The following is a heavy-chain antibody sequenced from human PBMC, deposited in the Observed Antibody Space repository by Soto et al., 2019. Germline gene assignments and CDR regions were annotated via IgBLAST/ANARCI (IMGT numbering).Heavy chain of an antibody. CDR2: INSDGSRT. V-gene: IGHV3-74*01. Sequence: GGSLRLSCSASGFTFSRYWTHWVRQVPGRGLVWVSHINSDGSRTTYADSVKGRFTISRDNAKNTLYLQMNSLRAEDPAVYYCARDLSSCSSAGCYSHDYGMDVWGQGTTVTVSS. D-gene: IGHD2-15*01. CDR1: GFTFSRYW. J-gene: IGHJ6*02. CDR3: ARDLSSCSSAGCYSHDYGMDV.